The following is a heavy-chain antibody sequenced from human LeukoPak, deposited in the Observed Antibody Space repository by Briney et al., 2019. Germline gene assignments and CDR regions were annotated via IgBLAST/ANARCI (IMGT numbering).Heavy chain of an antibody. Sequence: GGSLRLSCPASGFTFSSYGMHWVRQAPGKGLEWVAFIRYDGSNKYYADSVKGRFTISRDNSKNTLYLQMNSLRAEDTAVYYCAKDRFKYYDFWSGPFDYWGQGTLVTVSS. V-gene: IGHV3-30*02. CDR3: AKDRFKYYDFWSGPFDY. CDR2: IRYDGSNK. J-gene: IGHJ4*02. CDR1: GFTFSSYG. D-gene: IGHD3-3*01.